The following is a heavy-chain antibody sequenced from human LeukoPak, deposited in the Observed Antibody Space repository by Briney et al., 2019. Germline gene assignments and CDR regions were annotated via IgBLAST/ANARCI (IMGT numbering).Heavy chain of an antibody. CDR3: AREDYYNSGGYYLDY. V-gene: IGHV4-39*07. D-gene: IGHD3-22*01. CDR1: GGSISSSSYY. CDR2: IYYSGST. Sequence: SETLSLTCTVSGGSISSSSYYWGWIRQPPGKGLEWIANIYYSGSTNYGPSLKSRVTISVDTSKNQFSLKLSSVTAADTAVYFCAREDYYNSGGYYLDYWGQGTLVTVSS. J-gene: IGHJ4*02.